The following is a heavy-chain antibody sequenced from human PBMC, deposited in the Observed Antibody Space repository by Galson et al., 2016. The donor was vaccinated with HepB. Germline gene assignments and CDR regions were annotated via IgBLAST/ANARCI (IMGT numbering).Heavy chain of an antibody. D-gene: IGHD6-13*01. CDR3: AKGGGSMWYISPHFVDP. J-gene: IGHJ5*02. CDR1: GLTFSNYA. Sequence: SQRLSCAASGLTFSNYAMTWVRQAPGKGLEWVSSISGDTTTTYYADSVKGRFTISRDNSKNTFYLQMNSLRAEDTASYYCAKGGGSMWYISPHFVDPWGQGTLVTVSS. V-gene: IGHV3-23*01. CDR2: ISGDTTTT.